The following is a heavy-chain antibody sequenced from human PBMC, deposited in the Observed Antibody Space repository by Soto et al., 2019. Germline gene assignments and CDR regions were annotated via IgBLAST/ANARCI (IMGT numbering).Heavy chain of an antibody. CDR3: ARHTASWYPPDY. V-gene: IGHV5-51*01. Sequence: PGESLKISCKGSGFILTNYWIGWVRQMPGKGLEWMGIIYPGDSDTRYSPSFQGLVTISVDKSISTAYLQWSSLKASDTAMYYCARHTASWYPPDYWGQGTLVTVSS. D-gene: IGHD6-13*01. CDR2: IYPGDSDT. CDR1: GFILTNYW. J-gene: IGHJ4*02.